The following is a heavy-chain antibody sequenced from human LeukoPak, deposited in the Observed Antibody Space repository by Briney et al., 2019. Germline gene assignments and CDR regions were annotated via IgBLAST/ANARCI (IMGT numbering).Heavy chain of an antibody. CDR2: ISSSSSYT. J-gene: IGHJ2*01. CDR1: GFTFSDYY. D-gene: IGHD1-26*01. Sequence: GGSLRLSCAASGFTFSDYYMSWIRQAPGKGLEWVSYISSSSSYTNYADSVKGRFTISRDNAKNSLYLQMNSLRAEDTAVYYCARARGNVGAMAPYWYFDPWGRGTLVTVSS. CDR3: ARARGNVGAMAPYWYFDP. V-gene: IGHV3-11*06.